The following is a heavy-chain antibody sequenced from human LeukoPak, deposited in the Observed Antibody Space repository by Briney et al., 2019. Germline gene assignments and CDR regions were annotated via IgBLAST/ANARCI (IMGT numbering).Heavy chain of an antibody. Sequence: PSETLSLTCAVYGGSFSGYYWNWIRQPPGEGLEWIGEINHSGSTNYNPSLKSRVTISVDTSKNQFSLKLSSVTAADTAVYYCARGRQQWLVWGASPGTLFDPWGQGTLVTVSS. D-gene: IGHD6-19*01. CDR3: ARGRQQWLVWGASPGTLFDP. CDR1: GGSFSGYY. V-gene: IGHV4-34*01. J-gene: IGHJ5*02. CDR2: INHSGST.